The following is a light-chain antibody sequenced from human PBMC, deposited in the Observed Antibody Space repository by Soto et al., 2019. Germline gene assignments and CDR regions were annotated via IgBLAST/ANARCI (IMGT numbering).Light chain of an antibody. J-gene: IGKJ1*01. CDR3: LQYGSSPRT. CDR2: GAS. V-gene: IGKV3-20*01. CDR1: PGVSANN. Sequence: EVVLTQSPGTLSLSPGERATLSCRASPGVSANNSAWYQHKAGQTPRLLIYGASSRATGIPDRFSGSGSGTDFTLTISGLEPDDLAVYYCLQYGSSPRTFGRGTKVEIK.